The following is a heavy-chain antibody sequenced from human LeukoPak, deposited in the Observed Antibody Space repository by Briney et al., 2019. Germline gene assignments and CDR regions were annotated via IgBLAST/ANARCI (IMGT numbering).Heavy chain of an antibody. V-gene: IGHV3-33*01. Sequence: PGGSLRLSCAASGFTFSSYGMHWVRQAPGKGLEWVAVIWYDGSNKYYADSVKGRFTISRDNSKNTLYLQMNSLRAEDTAVYYCARGLYFKNYYGMDVWGQGTTVTVSS. CDR3: ARGLYFKNYYGMDV. J-gene: IGHJ6*02. CDR1: GFTFSSYG. D-gene: IGHD3-16*02. CDR2: IWYDGSNK.